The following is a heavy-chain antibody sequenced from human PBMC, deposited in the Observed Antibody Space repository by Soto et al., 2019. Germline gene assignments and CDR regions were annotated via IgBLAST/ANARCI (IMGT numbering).Heavy chain of an antibody. CDR1: GGSISSYY. J-gene: IGHJ6*02. V-gene: IGHV4-4*07. CDR3: ARDGTMVRGGTLGMDV. Sequence: PSETLSLTCTVSGGSISSYYWSWIRQPAGKGLEWIGRIYTSGSTNYNPSLKSRVTMSVDTSKNQFSLKLSSVTAADTAVYYCARDGTMVRGGTLGMDVWGQGTTVTVSS. D-gene: IGHD3-10*01. CDR2: IYTSGST.